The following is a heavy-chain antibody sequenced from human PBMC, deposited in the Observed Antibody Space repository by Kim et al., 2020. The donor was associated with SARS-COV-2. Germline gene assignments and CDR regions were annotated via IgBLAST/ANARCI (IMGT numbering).Heavy chain of an antibody. D-gene: IGHD1-26*01. CDR1: GDSVSSNSAA. CDR2: TYYRSKWYN. V-gene: IGHV6-1*01. CDR3: ARESPSSGSPPFTDY. J-gene: IGHJ4*02. Sequence: SQTLSLTCAISGDSVSSNSAAWNWIRQSPSRGLEWLGRTYYRSKWYNDYAVSVKSRITINPDTSKNQFSLQLNSATPEDTAVYYCARESPSSGSPPFTDYWGQGTLVTVSS.